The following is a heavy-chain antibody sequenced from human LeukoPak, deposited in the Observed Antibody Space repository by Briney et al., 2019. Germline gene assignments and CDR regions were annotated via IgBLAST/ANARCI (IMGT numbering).Heavy chain of an antibody. D-gene: IGHD3-22*01. CDR2: MNPNSGNT. CDR3: ARVEYISGYSHVY. J-gene: IGHJ4*02. Sequence: ASVKVSCKASGYTFTSYDINWVRQATGQGLEWMGWMNPNSGNTGYAQKFQGRVTMTRNIFICTAYMELSSLRSEDTAVYYCARVEYISGYSHVYWGQGTLVTVSS. V-gene: IGHV1-8*01. CDR1: GYTFTSYD.